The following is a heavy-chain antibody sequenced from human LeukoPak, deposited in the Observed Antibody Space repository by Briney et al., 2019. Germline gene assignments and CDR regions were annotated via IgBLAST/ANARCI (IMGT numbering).Heavy chain of an antibody. CDR3: ARSYYDILTGQFDY. Sequence: GGSLRLSCAASGFTFSSYSMNWVRQAPGKGLEWVSSISSSSSYIYYADSVKGRFTISRDNAKNSLYLQMNTLRAEDTAVYYCARSYYDILTGQFDYWGQGTLVTVSS. D-gene: IGHD3-9*01. CDR1: GFTFSSYS. J-gene: IGHJ4*02. V-gene: IGHV3-21*01. CDR2: ISSSSSYI.